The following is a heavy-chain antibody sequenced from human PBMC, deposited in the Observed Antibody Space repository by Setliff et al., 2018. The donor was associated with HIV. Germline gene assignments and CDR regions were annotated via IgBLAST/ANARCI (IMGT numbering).Heavy chain of an antibody. CDR3: AKGSGFHDY. V-gene: IGHV3-53*01. D-gene: IGHD6-19*01. CDR2: IYAAGAT. J-gene: IGHJ4*02. Sequence: GGSLRLSFEISGFSVGDNYMTWVRQTPKMGLEWVSLIYAAGATYYADSVEGRFTISRDTSTNTLYLQMHSLRADDTAVYYCAKGSGFHDYWGQGTRVTVSS. CDR1: GFSVGDNY.